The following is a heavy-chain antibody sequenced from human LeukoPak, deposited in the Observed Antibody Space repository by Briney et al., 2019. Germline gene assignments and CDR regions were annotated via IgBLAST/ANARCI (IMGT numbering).Heavy chain of an antibody. D-gene: IGHD2-8*01. J-gene: IGHJ4*02. CDR2: IYYSGST. V-gene: IGHV4-39*01. Sequence: SETLSLTCTVSGGSISSSSYYWGWIRQPPGKGLEWIGSIYYSGSTYYNPSLKSRVTISVDTSKNQFSLKLSSVTAADTAVYYCARSEPNIVLMVYAIQAAFDYWGQGTLVTVSS. CDR1: GGSISSSSYY. CDR3: ARSEPNIVLMVYAIQAAFDY.